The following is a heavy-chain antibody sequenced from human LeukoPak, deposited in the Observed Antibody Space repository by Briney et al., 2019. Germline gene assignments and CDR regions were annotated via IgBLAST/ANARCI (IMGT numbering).Heavy chain of an antibody. D-gene: IGHD6-6*01. CDR1: GDSVSGSY. Sequence: PSETLSLTCAVSGDSVSGSYWSWIRQPPGKGLEWIGYISAISGNTNYNPSLKGRVTISVDTSKNQFSLKLRSVTAADTAVYYCARQTYSSSSGWVDPWGPGTLVTVSS. V-gene: IGHV4-4*09. CDR2: ISAISGNT. J-gene: IGHJ5*02. CDR3: ARQTYSSSSGWVDP.